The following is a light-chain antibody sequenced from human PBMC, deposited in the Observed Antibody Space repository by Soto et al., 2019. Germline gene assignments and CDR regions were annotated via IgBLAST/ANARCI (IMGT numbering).Light chain of an antibody. V-gene: IGKV3-11*01. J-gene: IGKJ4*01. CDR2: YAS. CDR1: QTVSRY. Sequence: VLTQSPATLFLSPGDRATLSCRASQTVSRYLAWYQQKPGQAPRLLIYYASNRATGIPARFSGSGSGTDYTLTISSLEPEDFAVYYCQQRSTWPLFTFGGGTKVEI. CDR3: QQRSTWPLFT.